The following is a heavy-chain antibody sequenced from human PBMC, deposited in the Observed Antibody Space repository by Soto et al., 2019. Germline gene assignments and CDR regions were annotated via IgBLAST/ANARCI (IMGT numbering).Heavy chain of an antibody. V-gene: IGHV4-39*01. CDR1: GGSISNSNYY. CDR3: ARLGTGGMDV. CDR2: IYYSGST. J-gene: IGHJ6*02. Sequence: QVQLQESGPGLVKSSETLSLTCTVSGGSISNSNYYWGWIREPPGRGLEWIASIYYSGSTYYNPSLKSRVTISLDTSNNQFSLKLNSVTAADMAVYYCARLGTGGMDVWGQGTTVIVSS. D-gene: IGHD1-1*01.